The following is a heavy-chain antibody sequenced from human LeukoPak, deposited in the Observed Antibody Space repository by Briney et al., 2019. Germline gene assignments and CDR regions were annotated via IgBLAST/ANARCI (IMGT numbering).Heavy chain of an antibody. CDR2: INPNSGGT. V-gene: IGHV1-2*02. J-gene: IGHJ6*03. CDR3: ARGGAIVALLRYYYYYMDV. Sequence: ASVKVSCKASGYTFTGYYMHWVRQAPGQGLEWMGWINPNSGGTNYAQKFQGRVTMTRDTSISTAYMELSRLRSDDTAVYYCARGGAIVALLRYYYYYMDVWGKGTTVTVSS. CDR1: GYTFTGYY. D-gene: IGHD5-12*01.